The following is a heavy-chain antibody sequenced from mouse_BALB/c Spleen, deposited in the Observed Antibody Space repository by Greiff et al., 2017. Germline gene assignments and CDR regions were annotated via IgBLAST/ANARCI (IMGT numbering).Heavy chain of an antibody. Sequence: EVMLVESGGGLVKPGGSLKLSCAASGFTFSSYAMSWVRQTPEKRLEWVATISSGGSYTYYPDSVKGRFTISRDNAKNTLYLQMSSLRSEDTAMYYCARQGGYGNFDYWGQGTTLTVSS. CDR1: GFTFSSYA. J-gene: IGHJ2*01. CDR3: ARQGGYGNFDY. CDR2: ISSGGSYT. D-gene: IGHD2-1*01. V-gene: IGHV5-9-3*01.